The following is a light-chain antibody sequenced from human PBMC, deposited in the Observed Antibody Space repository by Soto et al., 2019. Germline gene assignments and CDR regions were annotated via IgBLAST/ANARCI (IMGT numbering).Light chain of an antibody. CDR1: SSNIGAGYD. Sequence: QSVLTQPPSVSGAPGQRVTISCTGSSSNIGAGYDVHWYQQLPGTAPKLLIHGNSNRPSGVPDRFSGSKSGTSASLAITGLQAEDEADYYCQSYDSSLSGGVFGTGTKLTVL. J-gene: IGLJ1*01. CDR3: QSYDSSLSGGV. CDR2: GNS. V-gene: IGLV1-40*01.